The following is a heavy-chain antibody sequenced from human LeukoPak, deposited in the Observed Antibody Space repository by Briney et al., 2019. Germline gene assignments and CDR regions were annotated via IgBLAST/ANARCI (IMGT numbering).Heavy chain of an antibody. CDR2: IGGSGGTI. J-gene: IGHJ5*01. V-gene: IGHV3-11*01. CDR1: GFTFSDYY. CDR3: ARDNMCDS. Sequence: GGSLRLSCAASGFTFSDYYMTWIRQAPGKGLEWVSFIGGSGGTIYYADSVKGRFTISRDNTKTSLYLQMSSLRDEDTAVYFCARDNMCDSWGQGTLVTVSS.